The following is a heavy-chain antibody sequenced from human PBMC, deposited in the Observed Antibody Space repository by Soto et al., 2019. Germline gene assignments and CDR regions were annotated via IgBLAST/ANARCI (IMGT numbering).Heavy chain of an antibody. Sequence: QVQLVESGGGVDQPGRSLRLSCAASGFTFSSFGMHWVRQAPGKGLEWVAVISFDGSNKYYADSVKGRFTISRDNSKNTLSLQMNSLKAQDTAVYYCAKDTSKYSNNWPAYYGLHVWGQGTTVTVSS. V-gene: IGHV3-30*18. CDR1: GFTFSSFG. J-gene: IGHJ6*02. D-gene: IGHD1-1*01. CDR3: AKDTSKYSNNWPAYYGLHV. CDR2: ISFDGSNK.